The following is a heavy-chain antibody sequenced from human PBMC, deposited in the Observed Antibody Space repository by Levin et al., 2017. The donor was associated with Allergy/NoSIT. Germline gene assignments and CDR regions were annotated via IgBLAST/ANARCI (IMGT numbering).Heavy chain of an antibody. CDR1: GFTFSSYW. J-gene: IGHJ6*03. CDR2: IKQDGSEK. Sequence: GESLKISCAASGFTFSSYWMSWVRQAPGKGLEWVANIKQDGSEKYYVDSVKGRFTISRDNAKNSLYLQMNSLRAEDTAVYYCARARRTSRIVVVPAARDYYMDVWGKGTTVTVSS. CDR3: ARARRTSRIVVVPAARDYYMDV. V-gene: IGHV3-7*04. D-gene: IGHD2-2*01.